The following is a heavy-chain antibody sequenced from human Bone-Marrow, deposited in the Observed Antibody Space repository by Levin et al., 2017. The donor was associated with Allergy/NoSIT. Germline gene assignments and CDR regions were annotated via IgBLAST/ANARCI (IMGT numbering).Heavy chain of an antibody. J-gene: IGHJ4*02. Sequence: GGSLRLSCAASGFTFSNAWMSWVRQAPGKGLEWVGRIKSKTDGGTTDYAAPVKGRFTISRDDSKNTLYLQMNSLKTEDTAVYYCTTGRLFSHYYVSSGRPFDYWGQGTLVTVSS. CDR3: TTGRLFSHYYVSSGRPFDY. CDR2: IKSKTDGGTT. CDR1: GFTFSNAW. D-gene: IGHD3-22*01. V-gene: IGHV3-15*01.